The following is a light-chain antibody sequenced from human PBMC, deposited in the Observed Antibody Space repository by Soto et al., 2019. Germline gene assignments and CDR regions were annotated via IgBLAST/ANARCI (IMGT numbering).Light chain of an antibody. CDR1: QSVNSRF. CDR2: AAS. Sequence: EMVLKQSPGTLYLSPGESATLSCRASQSVNSRFLAWYQHKPGQAPRLLIYAASTRASGIPDMFSGSTSGTDFTLTISRLEPEDFAVYYCHRYGDSPPNTFGQGTKLEIK. J-gene: IGKJ2*01. V-gene: IGKV3-20*01. CDR3: HRYGDSPPNT.